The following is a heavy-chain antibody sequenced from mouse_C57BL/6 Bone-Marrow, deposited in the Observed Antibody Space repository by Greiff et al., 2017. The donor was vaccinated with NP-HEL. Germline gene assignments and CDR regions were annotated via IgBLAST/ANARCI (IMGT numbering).Heavy chain of an antibody. J-gene: IGHJ2*01. D-gene: IGHD1-1*01. CDR1: GFNIKDYY. V-gene: IGHV14-2*01. Sequence: VHVKQSGAELVKPGASVKLSCTASGFNIKDYYMHWVKQRTEQGLEWIGRIDPEDGETKYTPKFQGKATITADTSSNTAYLQLSSLTSEDTAVYYCASPYGSRYYFGDRGKGTTLTVSS. CDR2: IDPEDGET. CDR3: ASPYGSRYYFGD.